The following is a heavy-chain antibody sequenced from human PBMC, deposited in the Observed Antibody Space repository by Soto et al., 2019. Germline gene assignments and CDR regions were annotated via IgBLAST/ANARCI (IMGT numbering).Heavy chain of an antibody. Sequence: GGSLRLSCAASGFTFSTYGMHWVRQAPGKGLEWVARILYDGSNKYYADSVKGRFTITRDNSKNTLYLQMKSMRAEDTAVYYCAKDGYDSSNYYSYYFDSWGQGTLVTVSS. J-gene: IGHJ4*02. CDR3: AKDGYDSSNYYSYYFDS. V-gene: IGHV3-30*18. CDR1: GFTFSTYG. D-gene: IGHD3-22*01. CDR2: ILYDGSNK.